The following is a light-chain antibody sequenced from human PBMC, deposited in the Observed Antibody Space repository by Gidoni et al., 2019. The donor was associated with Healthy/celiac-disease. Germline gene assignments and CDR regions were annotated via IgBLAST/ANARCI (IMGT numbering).Light chain of an antibody. CDR2: KDS. CDR3: QSADSSGTHVV. Sequence: SYDLTQPPSVSVSQGQTARITCSGDALPKQYAYWYQQKPGQAPVLVIYKDSERPSGIPERFSGSSSGTTVTLTISGVQAEDEADYYCQSADSSGTHVVFGGGTKLPVL. J-gene: IGLJ2*01. V-gene: IGLV3-25*03. CDR1: ALPKQY.